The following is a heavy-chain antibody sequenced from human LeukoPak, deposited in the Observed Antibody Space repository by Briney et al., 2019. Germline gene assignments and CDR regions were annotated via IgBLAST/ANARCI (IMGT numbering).Heavy chain of an antibody. V-gene: IGHV1-24*01. J-gene: IGHJ4*02. CDR3: ATGGSYFPSVRYFDY. CDR1: GYTLTELS. D-gene: IGHD1-26*01. Sequence: GASVKVSCKVSGYTLTELSMHWVRQAPGKGLEWMGGFDPEDGETIYAQKFQGRVTMTEDTSTDTAYMELSSLRSEDTAVYYCATGGSYFPSVRYFDYWGQGTLVTVSS. CDR2: FDPEDGET.